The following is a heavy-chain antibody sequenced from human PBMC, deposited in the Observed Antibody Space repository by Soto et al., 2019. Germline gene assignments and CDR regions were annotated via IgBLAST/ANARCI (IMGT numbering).Heavy chain of an antibody. D-gene: IGHD6-13*01. V-gene: IGHV4-34*01. Sequence: QVQLQQWGAGLLKPSETLSLTCAVYGGSFSGYYWSWIRQPPGKGLEWIGEINHSGSTNYNPSLKSRVTISVDTSKNQFSLKLSSVTAADTAVYYCARGIGIAAALGWFDPWGQGTLVTVSS. CDR3: ARGIGIAAALGWFDP. J-gene: IGHJ5*02. CDR2: INHSGST. CDR1: GGSFSGYY.